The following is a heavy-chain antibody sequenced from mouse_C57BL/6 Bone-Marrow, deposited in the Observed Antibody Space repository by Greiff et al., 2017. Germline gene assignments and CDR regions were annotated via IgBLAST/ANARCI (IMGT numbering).Heavy chain of an antibody. CDR1: GFTFNTYA. CDR2: IRSKSSNYAT. V-gene: IGHV10-3*01. CDR3: VRDLWGLRRSYAMDY. Sequence: EVHLVESGGGLVQPKGSLKLSCAASGFTFNTYAMHWVRQAPGKGLEWVARIRSKSSNYATYYADSVKDRFTISRDDSQSMLYLQMNNLKTEDTAMYYCVRDLWGLRRSYAMDYWGQGTSVTVSS. J-gene: IGHJ4*01. D-gene: IGHD2-4*01.